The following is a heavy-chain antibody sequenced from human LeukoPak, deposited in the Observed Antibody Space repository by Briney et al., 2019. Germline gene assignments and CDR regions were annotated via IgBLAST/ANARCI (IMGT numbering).Heavy chain of an antibody. Sequence: PGRSLRLSCAASGFTFSSYAMHWVRQAPGKGLEWVAVISYDGSNKYYADSVKGRFTISRDNSKNTLYLQMNSLRAEDTAVYYCARAAYYYYYMDVWGKGTTVTVPS. V-gene: IGHV3-30*01. J-gene: IGHJ6*03. CDR2: ISYDGSNK. CDR1: GFTFSSYA. CDR3: ARAAYYYYYMDV.